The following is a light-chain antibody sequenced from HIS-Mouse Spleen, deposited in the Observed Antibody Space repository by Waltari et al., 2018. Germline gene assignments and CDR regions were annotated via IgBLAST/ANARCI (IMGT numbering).Light chain of an antibody. Sequence: QSALTQPPSASGSPGQSVTISCTGTSSDAGGYNYVSWYQQHPGKAPKLMIYEVIKRPSGVPDRFSGSKSGNTASLTVSGLQAEDEADYYCSSYAGSNNFNVVFGGGTKLTVL. CDR1: SSDAGGYNY. CDR3: SSYAGSNNFNVV. J-gene: IGLJ2*01. V-gene: IGLV2-8*01. CDR2: EVI.